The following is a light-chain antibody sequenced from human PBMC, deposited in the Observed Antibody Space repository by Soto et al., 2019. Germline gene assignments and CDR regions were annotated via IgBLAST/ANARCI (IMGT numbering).Light chain of an antibody. V-gene: IGKV3-20*01. CDR3: QQFSSWPLT. CDR2: DAS. J-gene: IGKJ4*01. CDR1: QTVRNNY. Sequence: EFVLTQSPGTLSLSPGERATLSCRASQTVRNNYLAWYQQKPGQAPRLLIYDASSRATGIPDRFSGGGSGTDFTLTISRLEPEDFAVYYCQQFSSWPLTFGGGTKVDI.